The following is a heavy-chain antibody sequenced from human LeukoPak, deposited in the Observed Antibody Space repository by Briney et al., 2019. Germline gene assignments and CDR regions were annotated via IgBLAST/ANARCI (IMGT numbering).Heavy chain of an antibody. D-gene: IGHD6-13*01. CDR3: ARVTGYRIEDYFDY. CDR1: GGSTSSYY. J-gene: IGHJ4*02. CDR2: IYYSGST. Sequence: PSETLSLTCTVSGGSTSSYYWSWIRQPPGKGLEWIGYIYYSGSTNYNPSLKSRVTISVETSKNEFSLKLRSVTAADTAVYYCARVTGYRIEDYFDYWGQGTLVTVSS. V-gene: IGHV4-59*01.